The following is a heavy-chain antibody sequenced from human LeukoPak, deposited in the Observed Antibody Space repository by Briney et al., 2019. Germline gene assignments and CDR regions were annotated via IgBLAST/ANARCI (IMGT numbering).Heavy chain of an antibody. CDR1: GFSIISNY. CDR2: IYSGGST. Sequence: PGGALRLSCAGSGFSIISNYMSWVRHAPGEGLEGGLGIYSGGSTHYAEAVERRFNISRDNSKNTLYLQMNSLRAEDTAVYYCAREGRDYYGSGSYSDAFDIWGQGTMVTVSS. V-gene: IGHV3-53*01. D-gene: IGHD3-10*01. CDR3: AREGRDYYGSGSYSDAFDI. J-gene: IGHJ3*02.